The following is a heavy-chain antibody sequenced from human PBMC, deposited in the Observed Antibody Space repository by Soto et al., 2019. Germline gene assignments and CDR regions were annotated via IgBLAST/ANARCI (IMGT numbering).Heavy chain of an antibody. Sequence: TVSGGSIPTYYWRWIRQPPGQGLGWIVYSYDSGSTNYDPSLKRRVTISLGTSKNQFSLKLSSVTAADTAEYYCARDQSPYGDDGSYYGMDVWGQGTTVTVSS. J-gene: IGHJ6*02. V-gene: IGHV4-59*01. CDR2: SYDSGST. CDR3: ARDQSPYGDDGSYYGMDV. D-gene: IGHD4-17*01. CDR1: GGSIPTYY.